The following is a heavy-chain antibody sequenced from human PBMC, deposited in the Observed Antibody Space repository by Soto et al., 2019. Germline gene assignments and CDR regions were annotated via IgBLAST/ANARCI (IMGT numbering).Heavy chain of an antibody. J-gene: IGHJ4*02. D-gene: IGHD1-1*01. V-gene: IGHV1-18*01. CDR2: ISAHNGNT. Sequence: QVHLVQSGAEAKKPGASVKVSCKGSGYAFTTYGITWVRQASGQGLEWMGWISAHNGNTNYAQKLQVRATVTRYTSTSTAYMELRSLRSDDTAVYYCARGRYGDYWGQGALVTVSS. CDR3: ARGRYGDY. CDR1: GYAFTTYG.